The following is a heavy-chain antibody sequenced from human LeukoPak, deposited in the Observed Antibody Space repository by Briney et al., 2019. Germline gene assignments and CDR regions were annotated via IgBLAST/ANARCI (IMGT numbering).Heavy chain of an antibody. D-gene: IGHD1-26*01. V-gene: IGHV3-23*01. Sequence: GGSLRPSCAASGFTFSSYAMSWVRQAPGKGLEWASAISGSGGSTYYADSVKGRFTISRDNSKNTLYLQMNSLRAEDTAVYYCAKGRIVGATRRDYFDYWGQGTLVTVSS. J-gene: IGHJ4*02. CDR3: AKGRIVGATRRDYFDY. CDR1: GFTFSSYA. CDR2: ISGSGGST.